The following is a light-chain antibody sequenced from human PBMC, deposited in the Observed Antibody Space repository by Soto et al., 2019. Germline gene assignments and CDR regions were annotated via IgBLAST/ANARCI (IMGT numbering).Light chain of an antibody. Sequence: IHMRDSPSSLAAYVGNRVTATWRASQSISSYLNWYQQKPGKAPKILIFAASSLQSGVPSRFSGSRCGPDFTLNISRLQPEDFATYYCQQSYSSPPTFGQGTKVDIK. CDR1: QSISSY. CDR3: QQSYSSPPT. CDR2: AAS. J-gene: IGKJ1*01. V-gene: IGKV1-39*01.